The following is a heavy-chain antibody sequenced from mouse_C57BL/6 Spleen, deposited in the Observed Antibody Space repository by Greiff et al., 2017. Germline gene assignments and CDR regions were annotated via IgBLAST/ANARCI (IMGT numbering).Heavy chain of an antibody. V-gene: IGHV14-4*01. D-gene: IGHD3-3*01. CDR3: TTWGRY. Sequence: EVQRVESGAELVRPGASVKLSCTASGFNIKDDYMHWVKQRPEQGLEWIGWIDPENGDTEYASKFQGKATITADTSSNTAYLQLSSLTSEDTAVYYCTTWGRYWGQGTTLTVSS. CDR2: IDPENGDT. CDR1: GFNIKDDY. J-gene: IGHJ2*01.